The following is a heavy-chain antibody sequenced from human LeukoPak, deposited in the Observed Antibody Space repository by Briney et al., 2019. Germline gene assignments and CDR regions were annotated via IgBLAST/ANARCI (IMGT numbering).Heavy chain of an antibody. CDR2: INWNSDSI. D-gene: IGHD5-12*01. J-gene: IGHJ4*02. CDR3: VTNGRGDSGYGNFDY. Sequence: GGSLRLSCAVSGFTFDDYAMHWVRQVPGKGLEWVSGINWNSDSIGYAVRGRFTISRDNAKNSLYLQMNSLRVEDTALYYCVTNGRGDSGYGNFDYWGQGAPVTVSS. CDR1: GFTFDDYA. V-gene: IGHV3-9*01.